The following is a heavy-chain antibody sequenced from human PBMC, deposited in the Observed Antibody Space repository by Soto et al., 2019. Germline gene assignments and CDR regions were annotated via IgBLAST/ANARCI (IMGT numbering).Heavy chain of an antibody. D-gene: IGHD4-17*01. CDR2: IYYSGST. CDR1: GGSISSYY. J-gene: IGHJ4*02. CDR3: ARRYGGTFDY. V-gene: IGHV4-59*08. Sequence: SETLSLTCTVSGGSISSYYGGWFRQPPGKGLEWIGYIYYSGSTNYNPSLESRVTISVDTSKNQFSLKLSSVTAADTAVYYCARRYGGTFDYWGQGTLVTVSS.